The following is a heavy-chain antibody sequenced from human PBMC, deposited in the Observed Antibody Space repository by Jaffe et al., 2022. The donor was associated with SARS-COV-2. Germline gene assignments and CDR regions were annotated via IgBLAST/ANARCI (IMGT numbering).Heavy chain of an antibody. CDR1: GGSISSSSYY. J-gene: IGHJ4*02. D-gene: IGHD6-19*01. V-gene: IGHV4-39*01. CDR2: IYYSGST. Sequence: QLQLQESGPGLVKPSETLSLTCTVSGGSISSSSYYWGWIRQPPGKGLEWIGSIYYSGSTYYNPSLKSRVTISVDTSKNQFSLKLSSVTAADTAVYYCARLRGSSGWAEGLFDYWGQGTLVTVSS. CDR3: ARLRGSSGWAEGLFDY.